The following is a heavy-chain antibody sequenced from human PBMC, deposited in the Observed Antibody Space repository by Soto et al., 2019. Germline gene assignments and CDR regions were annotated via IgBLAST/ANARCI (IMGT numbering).Heavy chain of an antibody. D-gene: IGHD5-18*01. CDR3: AREGDTAMVISYYYGMDV. J-gene: IGHJ6*02. CDR2: IIPIFGTA. CDR1: GGTFSSYA. V-gene: IGHV1-69*06. Sequence: SVKVSCKASGGTFSSYAISWVRQAPGQGLEWMGGIIPIFGTANYAQKFQGRVTITADKSTSTAYMELSSLRSEDTAVYYCAREGDTAMVISYYYGMDVWGQGTTVTVSS.